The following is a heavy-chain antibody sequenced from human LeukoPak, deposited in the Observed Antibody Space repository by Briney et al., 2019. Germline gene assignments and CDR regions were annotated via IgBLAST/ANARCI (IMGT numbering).Heavy chain of an antibody. Sequence: PSETLSLTCTVSGGSISSSSYYWSWIRQPPGKGLEWIGEINHSGSTNYNPSLKSRVTISVDTSKNQFSLKLSSVTAADTAVYYCARGPRGSSSWYQEGWFDPWGQGTLATVSS. D-gene: IGHD6-13*01. CDR2: INHSGST. CDR1: GGSISSSSYY. CDR3: ARGPRGSSSWYQEGWFDP. J-gene: IGHJ5*02. V-gene: IGHV4-39*07.